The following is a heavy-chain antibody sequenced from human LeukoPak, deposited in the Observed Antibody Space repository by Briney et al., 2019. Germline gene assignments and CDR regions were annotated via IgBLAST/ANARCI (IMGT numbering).Heavy chain of an antibody. CDR1: GGSISSYY. D-gene: IGHD2-2*01. J-gene: IGHJ4*02. Sequence: SETLSLTCTVSGGSISSYYWSWIRQPPGKGLEWIGYIYYSGSTNYNPSLKSRVTISVDTSKNQFSLKLSSVTAADTAVYYCAREAQLPDYWGQGTLVTVSS. CDR2: IYYSGST. CDR3: AREAQLPDY. V-gene: IGHV4-59*12.